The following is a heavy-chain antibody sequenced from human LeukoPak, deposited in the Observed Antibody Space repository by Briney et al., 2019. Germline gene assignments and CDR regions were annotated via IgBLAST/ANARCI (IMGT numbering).Heavy chain of an antibody. V-gene: IGHV3-15*01. D-gene: IGHD3-3*01. CDR2: IKSKTDGGTT. CDR3: TTGKEGYDSWSGLDY. Sequence: GGSLRLSCAASGFTFSNAWMSWVRQAPGKGLEWVGRIKSKTDGGTTDYAAPVKGRFTISRDDSKNTLYLQMNSLKTEDKAVYYCTTGKEGYDSWSGLDYWGQGTLVTVSS. CDR1: GFTFSNAW. J-gene: IGHJ4*02.